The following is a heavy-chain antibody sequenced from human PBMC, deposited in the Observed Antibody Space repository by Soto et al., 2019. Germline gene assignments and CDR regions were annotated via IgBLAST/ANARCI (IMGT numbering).Heavy chain of an antibody. D-gene: IGHD3-3*01. Sequence: QVQLQESGPGLVKPSQTLSLTCTVSGVYISSGGYYWNWIRQHPGKGLEWIGYIYYSGSTYYNPSLKSRVTISVDTSKNQFSLKLSSVTDADTAVYYCARVVGADDFWSGYPDYWGQGTLVTVSS. CDR3: ARVVGADDFWSGYPDY. CDR1: GVYISSGGYY. CDR2: IYYSGST. J-gene: IGHJ4*02. V-gene: IGHV4-31*03.